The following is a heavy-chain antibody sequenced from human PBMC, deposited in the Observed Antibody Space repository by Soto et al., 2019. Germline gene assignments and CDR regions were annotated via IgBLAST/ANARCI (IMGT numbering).Heavy chain of an antibody. J-gene: IGHJ6*02. D-gene: IGHD6-13*01. CDR1: GGTFSSYA. CDR3: ARDDGAAAGIPHLYYDGMDV. Sequence: QVQLVQSGAEVKKPGSSVKVSCKASGGTFSSYAISWVRQAPGQGLEWMGGIIAIFGTANYEQKFQGRVMITADESTSTAYMELSSLRSEYTAVYYCARDDGAAAGIPHLYYDGMDVWGQGTTVTVSS. CDR2: IIAIFGTA. V-gene: IGHV1-69*01.